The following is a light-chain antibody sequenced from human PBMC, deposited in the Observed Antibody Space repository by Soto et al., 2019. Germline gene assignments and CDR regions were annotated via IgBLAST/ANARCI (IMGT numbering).Light chain of an antibody. CDR2: RAF. Sequence: DNRMTQSPATLSVSLGDRVTITCRASQDIGTWLAWYQQKPEKAPKVLIYRAFHLESGVPSRFSGRRSGTEFTLTIASVQPEEFATYYCRQYCSYSPLTFGGGTKVDIK. V-gene: IGKV1-5*03. CDR3: RQYCSYSPLT. J-gene: IGKJ4*01. CDR1: QDIGTW.